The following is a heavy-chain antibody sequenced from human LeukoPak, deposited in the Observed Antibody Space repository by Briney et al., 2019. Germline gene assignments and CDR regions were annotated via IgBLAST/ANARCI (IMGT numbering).Heavy chain of an antibody. CDR1: GFTFSYYS. J-gene: IGHJ5*02. V-gene: IGHV3-23*01. D-gene: IGHD3-10*01. CDR2: ITGSAGST. CDR3: APTITMVRGVIDTPS. Sequence: PGGSLRLSCAASGFTFSYYSMSWVRQAPGKGLEWVSGITGSAGSTHYADSVKGRFTISRDNTKNTLYLQMNSLRAEDTAIYYCAPTITMVRGVIDTPSWGQGTLVTVSS.